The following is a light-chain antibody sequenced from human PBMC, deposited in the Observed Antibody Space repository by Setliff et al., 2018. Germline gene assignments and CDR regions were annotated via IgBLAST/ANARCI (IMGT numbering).Light chain of an antibody. CDR3: PVWDPASDHRV. CDR1: NIGDKS. Sequence: SYELTHPPSESVAPGKTARITCGGHNIGDKSVHWYQQKPGQAPVLVVYDDCGRPSGIPGRCSGPNSGNTATLTISRVEAGDEADYYCPVWDPASDHRVFGTGTKATVL. J-gene: IGLJ1*01. V-gene: IGLV3-21*03. CDR2: DDC.